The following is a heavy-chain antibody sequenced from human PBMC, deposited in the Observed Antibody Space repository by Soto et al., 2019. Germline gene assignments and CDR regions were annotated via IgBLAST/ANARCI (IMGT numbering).Heavy chain of an antibody. D-gene: IGHD5-12*01. J-gene: IGHJ4*02. CDR1: GGSISSFY. CDR3: ARGRRDGYNSFDY. CDR2: IYYSGST. Sequence: SETLSLTCTVSGGSISSFYWSWIRQPPGKGLEWIGYIYYSGSTDYNPSLKSRVSISVDTSKNQFSLKLSSVTAADTAVYYCARGRRDGYNSFDYWGQGTLVTVSS. V-gene: IGHV4-59*01.